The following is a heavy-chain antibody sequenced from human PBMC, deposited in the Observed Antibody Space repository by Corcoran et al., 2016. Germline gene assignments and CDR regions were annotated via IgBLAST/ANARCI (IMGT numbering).Heavy chain of an antibody. CDR3: ARGRYYYDSSGYYPLNPWDY. J-gene: IGHJ4*02. CDR1: GGSISSSNW. D-gene: IGHD3-22*01. V-gene: IGHV4-4*02. CDR2: IYHSGST. Sequence: QVQLQESGPGLVKPSGTLSLTCAVSGGSISSSNWWSWVRQPPGKGLEWIGEIYHSGSTNYNPSLKSRVTISVDKSKNQFSLKLSSVTAADTAVYYCARGRYYYDSSGYYPLNPWDYWGQGTLVTVSS.